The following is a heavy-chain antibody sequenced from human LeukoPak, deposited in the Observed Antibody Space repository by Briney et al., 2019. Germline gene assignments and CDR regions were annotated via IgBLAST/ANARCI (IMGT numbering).Heavy chain of an antibody. CDR3: ARDRRIAASGTDY. V-gene: IGHV1-69*04. CDR2: IIPILGIA. CDR1: GGTFSSYA. D-gene: IGHD6-13*01. J-gene: IGHJ4*02. Sequence: SVKVSCKASGGTFSSYAISWVRQAPGQGLEWMGRIIPILGIANYAQKFQGRVTITADKSTSTAYMELSSLRSEDTAVYYCARDRRIAASGTDYWGQGTLVTVSS.